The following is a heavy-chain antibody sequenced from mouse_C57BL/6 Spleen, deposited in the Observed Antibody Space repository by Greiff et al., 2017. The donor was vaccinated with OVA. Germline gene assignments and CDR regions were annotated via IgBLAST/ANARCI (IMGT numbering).Heavy chain of an antibody. D-gene: IGHD4-1*01. CDR3: ARRPGADY. Sequence: VQLQESGPELVKPGASVKISCKASGYAFSSSWMNWVKQRPGKGLEWIGRIYPGDGDTNYNGKFKGKATLTADKSSSTAYMQLSSLTSEDSAVYFCARRPGADYWGQGTTLTVSS. CDR2: IYPGDGDT. CDR1: GYAFSSSW. J-gene: IGHJ2*01. V-gene: IGHV1-82*01.